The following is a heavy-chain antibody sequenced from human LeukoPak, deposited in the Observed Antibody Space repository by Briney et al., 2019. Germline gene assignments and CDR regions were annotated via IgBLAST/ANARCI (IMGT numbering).Heavy chain of an antibody. D-gene: IGHD6-19*01. V-gene: IGHV1-2*02. Sequence: ASVKVSCKASGYTFTSYDINWVRQATGQGLEWMGWMNPNSGGTNYAQKFQGRVTMTRDTSISTAYMELSRLRSDDTAVYYCARFYSSGGGFWGQGTLVTVSS. CDR1: GYTFTSYD. J-gene: IGHJ4*02. CDR3: ARFYSSGGGF. CDR2: MNPNSGGT.